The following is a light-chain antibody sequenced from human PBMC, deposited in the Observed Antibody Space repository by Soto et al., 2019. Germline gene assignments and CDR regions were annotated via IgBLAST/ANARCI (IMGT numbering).Light chain of an antibody. V-gene: IGKV3-15*01. J-gene: IGKJ5*01. Sequence: IVMTQSPPTLSVSPGEEATLARRASQSLRSNLAWYQQKPGRAPRLLIYGASTRATGIPARFSGSGSGTEFTLTISSLQSEDVGIYYCQQCHATPLTFGQGTRLEI. CDR1: QSLRSN. CDR3: QQCHATPLT. CDR2: GAS.